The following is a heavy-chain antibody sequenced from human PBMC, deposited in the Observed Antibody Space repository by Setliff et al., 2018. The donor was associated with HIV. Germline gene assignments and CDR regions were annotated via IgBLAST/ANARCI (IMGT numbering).Heavy chain of an antibody. CDR2: IYDSGAT. CDR1: GGSISGFY. D-gene: IGHD1-7*01. J-gene: IGHJ5*02. CDR3: ARLFIPNYFDP. V-gene: IGHV4-59*08. Sequence: SETLSLTCTVSGGSISGFYWSWIRQSPGNGLEWIGWIYDSGATKYNPSLKSRATISLETSKMQFSLKLNSVSAADTAVYYCARLFIPNYFDPWGQGTLVTVSS.